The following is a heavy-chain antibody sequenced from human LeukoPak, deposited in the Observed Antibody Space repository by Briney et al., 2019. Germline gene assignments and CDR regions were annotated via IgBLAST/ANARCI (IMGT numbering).Heavy chain of an antibody. D-gene: IGHD5-18*01. Sequence: KPSETLSLTCTVSGGSISSSSYYWGWIRQPPGKGLEWIGSIYYSGSTYYNPSLKSRVTISVDTSKNQFSLKLSSVTAADTAVYYCARGRGYSYFYYYYYMDVWGKGTTVTVSS. CDR2: IYYSGST. CDR3: ARGRGYSYFYYYYYMDV. CDR1: GGSISSSSYY. J-gene: IGHJ6*03. V-gene: IGHV4-39*07.